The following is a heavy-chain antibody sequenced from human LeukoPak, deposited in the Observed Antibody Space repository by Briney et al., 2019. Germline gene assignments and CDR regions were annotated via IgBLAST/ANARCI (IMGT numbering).Heavy chain of an antibody. D-gene: IGHD5-24*01. J-gene: IGHJ5*02. CDR1: GGTFSSYA. CDR2: IIPIFGIA. CDR3: ARAPSRDGYNSPNWFDP. Sequence: ASVKVSCKASGGTFSSYAIGWVRQAPGQGLEWMGRIIPIFGIANYAQKFQGRVTITADKSTSAAYMELSSLRSEDTAVYYCARAPSRDGYNSPNWFDPWGQGTLVTVSS. V-gene: IGHV1-69*04.